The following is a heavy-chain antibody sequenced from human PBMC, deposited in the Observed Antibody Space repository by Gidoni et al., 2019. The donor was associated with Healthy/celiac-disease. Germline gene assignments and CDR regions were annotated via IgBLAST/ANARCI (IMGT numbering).Heavy chain of an antibody. CDR3: ARDNTIFGVVTNFDY. Sequence: EVQLVESGGGLVQPGGSLRLSCAASGFTFSSYWVHWVRQAPGKGLVWVSRINSDGSSTSYADSVKGRFTISRANAKNTLYLQMNSLRAEDTAVYYCARDNTIFGVVTNFDYWGQGTLVTVSS. J-gene: IGHJ4*02. V-gene: IGHV3-74*01. CDR2: INSDGSST. CDR1: GFTFSSYW. D-gene: IGHD3-3*01.